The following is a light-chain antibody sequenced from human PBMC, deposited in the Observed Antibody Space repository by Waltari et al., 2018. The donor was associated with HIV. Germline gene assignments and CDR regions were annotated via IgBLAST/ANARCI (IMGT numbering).Light chain of an antibody. J-gene: IGLJ3*02. V-gene: IGLV6-57*02. CDR1: SASIVTNY. CDR2: GDD. CDR3: QAFDSDSQWV. Sequence: NLVLTQPHSVSESPGETVTISCTGTSASIVTNYVQWYQQRPGSAPTTVIYGDDQRPSGVPGRFSGSIDTPSNSASLTISGMRPEDEGDYYCQAFDSDSQWVFGGGTRLTVL.